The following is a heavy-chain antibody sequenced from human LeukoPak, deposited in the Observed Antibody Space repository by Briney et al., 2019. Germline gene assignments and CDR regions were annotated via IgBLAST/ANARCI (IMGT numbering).Heavy chain of an antibody. J-gene: IGHJ6*02. CDR1: GFTFSSYA. CDR3: AKDIPTFRHYGMDV. V-gene: IGHV3-30*18. CDR2: ISYDGSNK. D-gene: IGHD2-21*01. Sequence: PGGSLRLSCAASGFTFSSYAMSWVRQAPGKGLEWVAVISYDGSNKYYADSVKGRFTISRDNSKNTLYLQMNSLRAEDTAVYYCAKDIPTFRHYGMDVWGQGTTVTVSS.